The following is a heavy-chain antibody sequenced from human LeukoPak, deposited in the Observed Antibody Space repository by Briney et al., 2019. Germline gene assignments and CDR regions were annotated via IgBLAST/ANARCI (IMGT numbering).Heavy chain of an antibody. D-gene: IGHD5-18*01. CDR2: IYYSGST. J-gene: IGHJ5*02. V-gene: IGHV4-30-4*08. CDR1: GGSFSGYY. CDR3: AREGTAMVFGGFDP. Sequence: KPSETLSLTCAVYGGSFSGYYWSWIRQPPGKGLEWIGYIYYSGSTYYNPSLKSRVTISVDTSKNQFSLKLSSVTAADTAVYYCAREGTAMVFGGFDPWGRGTLVTVSS.